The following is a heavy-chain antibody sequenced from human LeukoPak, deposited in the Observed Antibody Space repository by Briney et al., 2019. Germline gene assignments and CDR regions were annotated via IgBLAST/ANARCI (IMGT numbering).Heavy chain of an antibody. CDR1: GFTFDDYT. D-gene: IGHD2-21*02. V-gene: IGHV3-43*01. Sequence: PGGSLRLSCAASGFTFDDYTMYWVRQAPGKGLEWVSLISWDGGSTYYADSVKRRFTISRDNSNNSLYLQMNSLRTEDTALYYCAKNLFGGGDVFGFDSWGQGTLVTVSS. CDR2: ISWDGGST. J-gene: IGHJ5*01. CDR3: AKNLFGGGDVFGFDS.